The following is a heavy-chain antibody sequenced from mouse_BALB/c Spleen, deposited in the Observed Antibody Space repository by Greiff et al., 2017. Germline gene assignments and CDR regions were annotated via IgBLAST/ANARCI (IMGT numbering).Heavy chain of an antibody. D-gene: IGHD2-14*01. V-gene: IGHV5-4*02. CDR2: ISDGGSYT. CDR1: GFTFSDYY. Sequence: EVKLVESGGGLVKPGGSLKLSCAASGFTFSDYYMYWVRQTPEKRLEWVATISDGGSYTYYPDSVKGRFTISRDNAKNNLYLQMSSLKSEDTAMYYCAREGVRAMDYWGQGTSVTVSS. CDR3: AREGVRAMDY. J-gene: IGHJ4*01.